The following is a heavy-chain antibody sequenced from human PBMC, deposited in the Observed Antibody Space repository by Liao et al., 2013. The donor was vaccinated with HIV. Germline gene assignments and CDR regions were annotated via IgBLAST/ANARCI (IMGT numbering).Heavy chain of an antibody. D-gene: IGHD1-26*01. V-gene: IGHV4-4*07. CDR2: VYSSGST. CDR3: AKEHRGSYSFDY. J-gene: IGHJ4*02. Sequence: QVQLRESGPGLVRPSETLSLTCTVSGGSISTYYWTWIRQPAGKGLEWIGRVYSSGSTNYNPSLKSRVTISIDTSNNKFSLKLNSVTAADTAVYYCAKEHRGSYSFDYWGQGTQVTVSS. CDR1: GGSISTYY.